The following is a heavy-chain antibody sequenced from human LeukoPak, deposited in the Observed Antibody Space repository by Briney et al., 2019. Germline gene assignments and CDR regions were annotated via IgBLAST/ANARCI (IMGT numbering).Heavy chain of an antibody. J-gene: IGHJ3*02. Sequence: ASVKVSCKVSGYTLTELSMHWVRQAPGKGLEWMGGFDPEDGETIYAQKFQGGVTMTEDTSTDTAYMELSSLRSEDTAVYYCATDQTSGYYSAFDIWGQGTMVTVSS. V-gene: IGHV1-24*01. CDR1: GYTLTELS. D-gene: IGHD3-22*01. CDR2: FDPEDGET. CDR3: ATDQTSGYYSAFDI.